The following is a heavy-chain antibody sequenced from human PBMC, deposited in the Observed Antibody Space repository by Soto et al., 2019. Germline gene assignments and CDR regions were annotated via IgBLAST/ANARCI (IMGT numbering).Heavy chain of an antibody. Sequence: EVQLLESGGGLVQPGGSLRLSCAASGFTFSSYAMTWVRQAPGKGMEWVSTISGSGGSTYYADSVKGRFTISRDNSRNTVYLQRNSLRAEDTAVYYCAKGGPCSGGSCHLYYYGIDVWGQGTTVTVSS. D-gene: IGHD2-15*01. J-gene: IGHJ6*02. CDR1: GFTFSSYA. CDR3: AKGGPCSGGSCHLYYYGIDV. CDR2: ISGSGGST. V-gene: IGHV3-23*01.